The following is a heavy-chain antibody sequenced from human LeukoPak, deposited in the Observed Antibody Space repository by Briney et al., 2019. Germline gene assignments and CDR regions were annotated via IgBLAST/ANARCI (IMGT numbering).Heavy chain of an antibody. D-gene: IGHD3-22*01. CDR3: AREEYYYDSSGYYFTLFDC. Sequence: GGSLRLSCAASGFTFSSYAMHWVRQAPGKGLEWVAVISYDGSNKYYADSVKGRFTISRDNSKNTLYLQMNSLRAKDTAVYYCAREEYYYDSSGYYFTLFDCWGQGTLVTVSS. J-gene: IGHJ4*02. CDR2: ISYDGSNK. V-gene: IGHV3-30-3*01. CDR1: GFTFSSYA.